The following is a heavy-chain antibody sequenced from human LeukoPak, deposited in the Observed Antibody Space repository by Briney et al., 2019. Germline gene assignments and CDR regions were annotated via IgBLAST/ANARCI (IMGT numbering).Heavy chain of an antibody. CDR2: IWYDGSNK. CDR1: GFTFSSYG. D-gene: IGHD3-16*01. Sequence: GGSLRLSCAASGFTFSSYGMHWVRQAPGKGLEGVAVIWYDGSNKYYADSVKGRFTISRDNSKDTLFLHMSSLRVEDTAVYYCTTSWPKVREGDQWGQGTLVTVS. V-gene: IGHV3-33*01. J-gene: IGHJ4*02. CDR3: TTSWPKVREGDQ.